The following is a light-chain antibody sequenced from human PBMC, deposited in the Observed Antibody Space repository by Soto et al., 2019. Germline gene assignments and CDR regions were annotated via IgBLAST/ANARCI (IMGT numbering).Light chain of an antibody. CDR1: SSDVGGYNY. V-gene: IGLV2-14*01. J-gene: IGLJ1*01. Sequence: QSALTQPASVSGSPGQSITISCTGTSSDVGGYNYVSWYQQHPGKAPKLMIYDVSNRPSGVSNRFSGSKSGNTASLTISGLQAEDEADYYCSSYTSSSTLTYVFGNGTKLTVL. CDR2: DVS. CDR3: SSYTSSSTLTYV.